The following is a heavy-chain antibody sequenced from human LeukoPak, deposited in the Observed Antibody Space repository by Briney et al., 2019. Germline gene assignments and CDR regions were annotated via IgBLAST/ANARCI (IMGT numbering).Heavy chain of an antibody. V-gene: IGHV1-8*03. CDR1: GYTFTSYG. CDR2: MNPNSGNT. D-gene: IGHD4-17*01. CDR3: ARGVTVLGTVTTPDYFDY. Sequence: GSVKVSCKASGYTFTSYGISWVRQATGQGLEWMGWMNPNSGNTGYAQKFQGRVTITRNTSISTAYMELSSLRSEDTAVYYCARGVTVLGTVTTPDYFDYWGQGTLVTVSS. J-gene: IGHJ4*02.